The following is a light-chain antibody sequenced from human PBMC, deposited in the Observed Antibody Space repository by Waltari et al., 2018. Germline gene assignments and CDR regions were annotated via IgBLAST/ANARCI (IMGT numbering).Light chain of an antibody. CDR3: MQGTHWPYT. Sequence: DVVMTQSPLSLSVTLGQAASISCKSSQSLVHSDGNPHLTWFHQRPGQSPRRLIYRVFNRDSGVPDRFSGSGSGTDFTLKVNKVEAEDVGVYYCMQGTHWPYTFGQGTKLDIK. CDR2: RVF. V-gene: IGKV2-30*02. CDR1: QSLVHSDGNPH. J-gene: IGKJ2*01.